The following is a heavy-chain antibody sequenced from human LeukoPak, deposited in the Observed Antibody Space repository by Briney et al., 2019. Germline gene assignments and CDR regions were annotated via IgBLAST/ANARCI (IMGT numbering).Heavy chain of an antibody. CDR2: INPSGGST. CDR1: GYTFTSYY. Sequence: ASVKVSCKASGYTFTSYYMHWVRQAPGQGLEWMGIINPSGGSTSYAQKFQGRVTMTRDMSTSTVYMELSSLRSEDTAVYYCARGGRWELPRPYAFDVWGQGTMVTVSS. CDR3: ARGGRWELPRPYAFDV. J-gene: IGHJ3*01. V-gene: IGHV1-46*01. D-gene: IGHD1-26*01.